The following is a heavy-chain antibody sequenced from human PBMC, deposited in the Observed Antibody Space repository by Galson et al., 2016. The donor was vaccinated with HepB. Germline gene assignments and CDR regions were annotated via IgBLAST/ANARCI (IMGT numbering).Heavy chain of an antibody. D-gene: IGHD3-22*01. V-gene: IGHV3-30*18. Sequence: SLRLSCAASGFTFSKYAMHWVRQTPGKGLEWVAIISYDGSNQYYADSVKGRSTISRDNSQNALYLQMNSLRAEDTALYYCAKSYYEPREMPDYWGQGTLVTVSS. CDR2: ISYDGSNQ. CDR1: GFTFSKYA. CDR3: AKSYYEPREMPDY. J-gene: IGHJ4*02.